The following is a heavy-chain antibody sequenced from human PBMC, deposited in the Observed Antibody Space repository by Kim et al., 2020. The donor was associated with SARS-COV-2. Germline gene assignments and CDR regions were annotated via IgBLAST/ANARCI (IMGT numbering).Heavy chain of an antibody. V-gene: IGHV3-30*07. J-gene: IGHJ4*02. Sequence: GRFTISRDNSKNTLYLQMNSLRAEDTAVYYCARDEGIPGLLWFGELLPGYWGQGTLVTVSS. CDR3: ARDEGIPGLLWFGELLPGY. D-gene: IGHD3-10*01.